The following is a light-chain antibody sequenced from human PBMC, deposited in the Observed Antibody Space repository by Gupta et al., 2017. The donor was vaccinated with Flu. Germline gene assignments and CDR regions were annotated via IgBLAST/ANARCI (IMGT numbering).Light chain of an antibody. Sequence: IQMTHPPSSLSSSVGDTVTITCRASQGIRNDLSWYQQKPGKAPKRLIYAASSLQSGVPSRFSGSGSGTEFTLTIRSLQPEDFATYYCRQHNSYPWTFGQGTKVEIK. CDR1: QGIRND. CDR3: RQHNSYPWT. J-gene: IGKJ1*01. CDR2: AAS. V-gene: IGKV1-17*01.